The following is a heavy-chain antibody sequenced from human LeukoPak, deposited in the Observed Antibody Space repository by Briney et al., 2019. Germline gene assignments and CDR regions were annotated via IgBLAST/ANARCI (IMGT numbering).Heavy chain of an antibody. CDR1: GGSISSYY. V-gene: IGHV4-59*08. CDR2: IYDSGTT. J-gene: IGHJ4*02. D-gene: IGHD6-19*01. Sequence: PSETLSLTCTVSGGSISSYYWSWIRQPAGKGLEWIGYIYDSGTTNYNPSLKSRVTISVDTSKNQFSLPLSSVTAADTAVYYCASRRSGWYYFDYWGQGTLVTVSS. CDR3: ASRRSGWYYFDY.